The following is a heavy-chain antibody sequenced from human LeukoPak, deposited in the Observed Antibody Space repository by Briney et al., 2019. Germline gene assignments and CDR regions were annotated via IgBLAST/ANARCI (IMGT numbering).Heavy chain of an antibody. CDR1: GFTFSSYG. Sequence: GGTLRLSCAASGFTFSSYGMSWVRQAPGKGLEWVSAISGSGGSTYYADSVKGRFTISRDNAKNSLYLQMNSLRAEDTAVYYCARASTVTPFARRGDAFDIWGQGTMVTVSS. J-gene: IGHJ3*02. CDR2: ISGSGGST. V-gene: IGHV3-23*01. CDR3: ARASTVTPFARRGDAFDI. D-gene: IGHD4-17*01.